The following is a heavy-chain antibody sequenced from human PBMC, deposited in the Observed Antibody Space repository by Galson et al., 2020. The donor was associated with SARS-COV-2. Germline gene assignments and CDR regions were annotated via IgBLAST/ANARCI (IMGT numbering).Heavy chain of an antibody. D-gene: IGHD6-13*01. CDR3: ARGIAAAGRSPTFFDY. CDR2: TYYRSKWYN. J-gene: IGHJ4*02. CDR1: GHSVSSNRAA. V-gene: IGHV6-1*01. Sequence: SETLSLTCAISGHSVSSNRAAWTWIRQSPSRGLEWLGRTYYRSKWYNDYAVSVKSRITINPDTSNNQFPLQLNSVTPEDTAVYYCARGIAAAGRSPTFFDYWGQGNLVTVSS.